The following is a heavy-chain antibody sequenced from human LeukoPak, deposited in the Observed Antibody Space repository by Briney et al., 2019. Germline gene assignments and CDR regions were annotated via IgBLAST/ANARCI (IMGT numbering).Heavy chain of an antibody. D-gene: IGHD1-1*01. V-gene: IGHV3-9*01. CDR1: GFTFDDYA. CDR3: ARGGTDMDV. CDR2: ISWNSGSI. J-gene: IGHJ6*02. Sequence: GRSLRLSCAASGFTFDDYAMHWVRQAPGKGLEWVSGISWNSGSIGYADSVKGRFTISRDNAKNSLYLQMNSLRAEDTAVYYCARGGTDMDVWGQGTTVTVSS.